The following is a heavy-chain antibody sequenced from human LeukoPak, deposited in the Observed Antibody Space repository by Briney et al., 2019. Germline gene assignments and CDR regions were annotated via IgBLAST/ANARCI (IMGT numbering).Heavy chain of an antibody. D-gene: IGHD6-13*01. CDR1: GGTISTYY. CDR2: IYYSGST. CDR3: ASGGAGIAAAP. V-gene: IGHV4-59*01. J-gene: IGHJ3*01. Sequence: SETLPLTCTVSGGTISTYYWSWIRQPPGEGLEWIGHIYYSGSTNYHPSLKSRVTMSVDTSKNQFSLKLTSVTAADTAVYYCASGGAGIAAAPWGQGTMVTVSS.